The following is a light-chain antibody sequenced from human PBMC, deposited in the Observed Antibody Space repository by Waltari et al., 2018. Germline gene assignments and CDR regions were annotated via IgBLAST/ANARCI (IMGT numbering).Light chain of an antibody. CDR1: QTIVYASNNKNY. CDR3: QQYYDTPLS. Sequence: DIVMTQSPDSLAVSLGERATINCKSTQTIVYASNNKNYLAWYQQKTRQPPRLLLYWASTRESGVPDRFSGSGSGTDFTLTISSLQAEDVAVYYCQQYYDTPLSFGGGTKVEIK. CDR2: WAS. V-gene: IGKV4-1*01. J-gene: IGKJ4*01.